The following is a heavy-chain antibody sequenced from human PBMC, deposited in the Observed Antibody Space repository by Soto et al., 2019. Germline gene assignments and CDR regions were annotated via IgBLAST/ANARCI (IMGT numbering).Heavy chain of an antibody. V-gene: IGHV1-69*08. D-gene: IGHD1-1*01. CDR2: IIPILGIA. Sequence: QVQLVQSGAEVKKPGSSVKVSCKASGGTFSSYTISWVRQAPGQGLEWMGRIIPILGIANYAQKFQGRVTVTADKSTSTAYMELSSMRSEDTAVYYCARETGTKDFDYWGQGTLVTVSS. CDR3: ARETGTKDFDY. J-gene: IGHJ4*02. CDR1: GGTFSSYT.